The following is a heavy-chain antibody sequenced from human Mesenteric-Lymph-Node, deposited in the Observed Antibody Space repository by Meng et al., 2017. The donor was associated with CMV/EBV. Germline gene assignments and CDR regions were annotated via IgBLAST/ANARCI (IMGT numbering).Heavy chain of an antibody. CDR1: GYSFSTYW. CDR2: IDPDDSDT. J-gene: IGHJ4*02. D-gene: IGHD3-3*01. CDR3: ATPLRSRYYFDY. V-gene: IGHV5-51*01. Sequence: GESLKISCKGSGYSFSTYWIAWVRQMPGKGLELMGMIDPDDSDTRYSPSFQGQVTISVDKSISTAYLQWTSLKASDTAMYYCATPLRSRYYFDYWGQGTLVTVSS.